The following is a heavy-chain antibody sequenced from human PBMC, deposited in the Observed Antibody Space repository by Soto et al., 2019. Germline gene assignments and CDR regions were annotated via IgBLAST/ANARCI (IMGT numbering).Heavy chain of an antibody. J-gene: IGHJ4*02. CDR3: ARSSREYQLLSPSDY. CDR2: ISSSSSYT. CDR1: GFTFSDYY. D-gene: IGHD2-2*01. V-gene: IGHV3-11*06. Sequence: GGSLRLSCAASGFTFSDYYMSWIRQAPGKGLEWVSYISSSSSYTNYADSVKGRFTISRDNAKNSLYLQMNSLRAEDTAVYYCARSSREYQLLSPSDYWGQGTLVTVSS.